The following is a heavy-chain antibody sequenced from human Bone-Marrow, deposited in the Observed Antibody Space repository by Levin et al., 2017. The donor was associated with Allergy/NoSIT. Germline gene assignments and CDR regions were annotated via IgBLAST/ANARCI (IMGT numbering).Heavy chain of an antibody. CDR3: ARAPLSGGDDYELWSGDSFDY. CDR1: GGSFTSSA. V-gene: IGHV1-69*13. Sequence: SVKVSCTASGGSFTSSAINWVRQAPEQGLEWMGGIIPMFGKTDYAQKFQGRITITADESTTTTYMDLSSLRSDDTAIYYCARAPLSGGDDYELWSGDSFDYWGQGTLVTVSS. D-gene: IGHD3-3*01. CDR2: IIPMFGKT. J-gene: IGHJ4*02.